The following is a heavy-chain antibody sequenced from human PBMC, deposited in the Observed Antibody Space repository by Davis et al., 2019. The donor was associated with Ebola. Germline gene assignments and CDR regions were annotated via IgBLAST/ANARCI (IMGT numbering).Heavy chain of an antibody. CDR2: IYSTGST. CDR3: ARTTTGYCSSTSCYPYFQH. V-gene: IGHV4-30-4*08. Sequence: PSETLSLTCTVSGGYISPYYWSWIRQPPGKGLEWIGYIYSTGSTYYNPSLKSRVTISVDTSKTQFSLNLSSVTAADTAVYYCARTTTGYCSSTSCYPYFQHWGQGTLVTVSS. CDR1: GGYISPYY. D-gene: IGHD2-2*01. J-gene: IGHJ1*01.